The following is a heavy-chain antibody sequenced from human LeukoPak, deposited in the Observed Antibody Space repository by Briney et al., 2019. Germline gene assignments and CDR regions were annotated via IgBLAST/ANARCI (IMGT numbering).Heavy chain of an antibody. Sequence: SETLSLTCSVSGASIGSSPYYWTWIRQPPGKGLEWIGEINHSGSTNYNPSLKSRVTISVDTSKNQFSLKLSSVPAADTAVYYCARSFFSVLVATKIFDYWGQGTLVTVSS. CDR3: ARSFFSVLVATKIFDY. CDR1: GASIGSSPYY. J-gene: IGHJ4*02. V-gene: IGHV4-39*07. D-gene: IGHD5-12*01. CDR2: INHSGST.